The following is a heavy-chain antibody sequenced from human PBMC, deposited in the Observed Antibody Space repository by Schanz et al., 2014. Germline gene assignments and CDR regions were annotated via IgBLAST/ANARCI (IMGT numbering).Heavy chain of an antibody. J-gene: IGHJ4*02. Sequence: DVQLVDSGGGLVQPGGSLRLSCAASGFTVSNSYIHWVRQAPGKGLEWVSTIYSSGSTYYADSVRGRFTISRDNSMNTVYLQMNSLIVEDTAVYYCAKVAPAATYLDSWGLGTLVTVSS. CDR1: GFTVSNSY. D-gene: IGHD2-2*01. V-gene: IGHV3-53*01. CDR2: IYSSGST. CDR3: AKVAPAATYLDS.